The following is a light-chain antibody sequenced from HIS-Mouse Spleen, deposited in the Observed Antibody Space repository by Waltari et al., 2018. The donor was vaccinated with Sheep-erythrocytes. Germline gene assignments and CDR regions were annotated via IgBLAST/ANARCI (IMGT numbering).Light chain of an antibody. CDR3: CSYAGSYNHV. Sequence: QSALTQPRSVSGSPRLPVTISCPGTSIDVGGYNYVSWYQQHPGKAPKLMIYDVSKRPSGVPDRFSGSKSGNTASLTISGLQAEDEADYYCCSYAGSYNHVFATGTKVTVL. CDR2: DVS. J-gene: IGLJ1*01. V-gene: IGLV2-11*01. CDR1: SIDVGGYNY.